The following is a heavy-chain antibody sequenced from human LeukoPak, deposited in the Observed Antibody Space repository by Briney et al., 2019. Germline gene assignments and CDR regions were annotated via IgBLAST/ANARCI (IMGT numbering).Heavy chain of an antibody. V-gene: IGHV3-43D*04. Sequence: GGSLRLSXAASGFIFDDYAMHWVRQAPGKGLEWVALIVWDGESTYYAASVRGRFIISRDNSDNSLYLQMNNLKAEDTAIYYCAKDGSRGYSSTGYYMDAWGKGTTVIVSS. D-gene: IGHD6-19*01. J-gene: IGHJ6*03. CDR2: IVWDGEST. CDR3: AKDGSRGYSSTGYYMDA. CDR1: GFIFDDYA.